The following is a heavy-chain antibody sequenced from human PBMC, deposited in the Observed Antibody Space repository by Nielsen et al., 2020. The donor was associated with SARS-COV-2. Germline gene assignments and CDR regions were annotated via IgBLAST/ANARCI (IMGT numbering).Heavy chain of an antibody. CDR3: AKDLERYGDYVLRGVGDAFDI. CDR1: GFTFSSYA. D-gene: IGHD4-17*01. V-gene: IGHV3-23*01. Sequence: ETLSLTCAASGFTFSSYAMSWVRQAPGKGLEWVSAISGSGGSTYYADSVKGRFTISRDNSKNTLYLQMNSLRAEDTAVYYCAKDLERYGDYVLRGVGDAFDIWGQGTMVTVSS. J-gene: IGHJ3*02. CDR2: ISGSGGST.